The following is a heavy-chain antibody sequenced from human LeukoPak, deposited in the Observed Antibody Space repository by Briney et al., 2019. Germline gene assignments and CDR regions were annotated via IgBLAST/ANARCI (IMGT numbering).Heavy chain of an antibody. CDR3: XXXYPXTIRPFAY. V-gene: IGHV6-1*01. J-gene: IGHJ4*02. Sequence: SQTLSLTCALSGDSVSSNSATWTWIRQSPSRGLEWLGRTYYRSKWYNNFAVAVKGRITINPDTSKNQFSLQLNSVTPEDTAVVXXXXXYPXTIRPFAYWGQGTLVTVSS. CDR2: TYYRSKWYN. CDR1: GDSVSSNSAT.